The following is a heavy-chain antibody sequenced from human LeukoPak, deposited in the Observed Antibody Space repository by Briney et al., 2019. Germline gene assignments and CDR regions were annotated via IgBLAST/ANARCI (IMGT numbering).Heavy chain of an antibody. CDR1: GFTFSSYS. J-gene: IGHJ6*03. CDR3: AREDTYYYDSSGYPYYYYYMDV. D-gene: IGHD3-22*01. V-gene: IGHV3-7*01. Sequence: GGSLRLSCAASGFTFSSYSMSWVRQAPGKGLEWVANIKQDGSEKYYVDSVKGRFTISRDNAKNSLYLQMNSLRAEDTAVYYCAREDTYYYDSSGYPYYYYYMDVWGKGTTVTVSS. CDR2: IKQDGSEK.